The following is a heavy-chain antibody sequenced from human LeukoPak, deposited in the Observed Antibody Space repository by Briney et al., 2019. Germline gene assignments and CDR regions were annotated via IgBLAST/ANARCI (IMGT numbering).Heavy chain of an antibody. Sequence: GASVKVSCKASGYTFNGYYMHWVRQAPGQGLEGMGWINPNSGGTNYAQKFQGRVTMTRDTSISTAYMELSRLRSDDTAVYYCARDRIAAAGHYYYYYMDVWGKGTTVTVSS. D-gene: IGHD6-13*01. CDR1: GYTFNGYY. J-gene: IGHJ6*03. CDR2: INPNSGGT. CDR3: ARDRIAAAGHYYYYYMDV. V-gene: IGHV1-2*02.